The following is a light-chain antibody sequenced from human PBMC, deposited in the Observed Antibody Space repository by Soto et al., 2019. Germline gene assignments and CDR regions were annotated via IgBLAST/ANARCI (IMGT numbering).Light chain of an antibody. V-gene: IGKV3-20*01. J-gene: IGKJ1*01. CDR3: QQYRT. Sequence: EMVFTQSPCTLSLSQGEGATLSCRASQSVSSKLAWYQQNPGQAPRLLIYEASSRATGIPDRFSGSGSGTDFTLTISRLEPEDFAVYYCQQYRTFGQGTKVDI. CDR1: QSVSSK. CDR2: EAS.